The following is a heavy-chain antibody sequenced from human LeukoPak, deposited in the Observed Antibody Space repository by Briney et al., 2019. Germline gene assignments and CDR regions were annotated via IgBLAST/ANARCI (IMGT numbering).Heavy chain of an antibody. CDR2: ITSSSSYV. Sequence: GGSLRLSCAASGFTFSSYNMNWVRQAPGKGLEWVSSITSSSSYVYYADSVKGRFTISRDNSKNTLYLQMNSLRAEDTAVYYCARGDGTQLDYWGQGTLVTVSS. J-gene: IGHJ4*02. V-gene: IGHV3-21*01. CDR1: GFTFSSYN. CDR3: ARGDGTQLDY.